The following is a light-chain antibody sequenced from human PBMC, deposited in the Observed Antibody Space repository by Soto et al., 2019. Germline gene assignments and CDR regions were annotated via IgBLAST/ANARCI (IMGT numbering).Light chain of an antibody. V-gene: IGKV3-11*01. CDR1: QSVSSY. Sequence: EIVLTQSPATLSLSPGERATLSCRASQSVSSYLAWYQQKPCQAPRLLIYDASNRATGIPARFSGSGSGTDFTLTISSLEPEDFAVYYCQQRSNWPRFTFGGGTKVEIK. CDR3: QQRSNWPRFT. CDR2: DAS. J-gene: IGKJ4*01.